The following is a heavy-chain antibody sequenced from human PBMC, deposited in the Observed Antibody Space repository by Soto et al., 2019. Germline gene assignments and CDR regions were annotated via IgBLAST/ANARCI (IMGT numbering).Heavy chain of an antibody. CDR3: AKDSDSSGYYGMDV. Sequence: QVQLVESGGGVVQPGRSLRLSCAASGFTFSSYGMHWVRQAPGKGPEWVAVISYDGSNKYYADSVKGRFTISRDNSKNTLYLQMNSLRAEDTAVYYCAKDSDSSGYYGMDVWGQGTTVTVSS. CDR1: GFTFSSYG. V-gene: IGHV3-30*18. J-gene: IGHJ6*02. CDR2: ISYDGSNK. D-gene: IGHD3-22*01.